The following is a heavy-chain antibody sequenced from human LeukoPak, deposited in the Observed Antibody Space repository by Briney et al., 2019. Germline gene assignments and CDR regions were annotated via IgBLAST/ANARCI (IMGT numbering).Heavy chain of an antibody. Sequence: GGTLRLSCVASGVAYSTTWMNWVRQAPGKGLEWVDNIGQGERQMNYADSVTGRYSISRDNARNSLFLQLNSLRAEDMAVYYYASSYLKHWGQGTLVTVSS. J-gene: IGHJ1*01. CDR2: IGQGERQM. V-gene: IGHV3-7*01. CDR3: ASSYLKH. CDR1: GVAYSTTW.